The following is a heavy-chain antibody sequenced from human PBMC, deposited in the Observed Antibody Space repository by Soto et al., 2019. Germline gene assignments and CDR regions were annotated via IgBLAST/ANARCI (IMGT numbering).Heavy chain of an antibody. Sequence: SETLSLTCTVSGGSISSYYWSWIRQPPGKGLEWIGYIYYSGSTNYNPSLKSRVTISVDTSKNQFSLKLSSVTAADTAVYYCARFGGTTFDSWGQGTLVTSPQ. CDR1: GGSISSYY. CDR2: IYYSGST. V-gene: IGHV4-59*01. D-gene: IGHD2-15*01. J-gene: IGHJ4*02. CDR3: ARFGGTTFDS.